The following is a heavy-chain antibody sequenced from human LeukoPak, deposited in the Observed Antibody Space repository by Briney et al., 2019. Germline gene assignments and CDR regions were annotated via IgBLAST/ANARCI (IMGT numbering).Heavy chain of an antibody. V-gene: IGHV3-23*01. CDR1: GFTFSTYW. Sequence: GGSLRLSCVASGFTFSTYWMGWVRQAPGKGLEWVSAISGSGGSTYYADSVKGRFTISRDNSKNTLYLQMNSLRAEDTAVYYCAKDYVGSTNYFDYWGQGTLVTVSS. CDR2: ISGSGGST. CDR3: AKDYVGSTNYFDY. D-gene: IGHD2-2*01. J-gene: IGHJ4*02.